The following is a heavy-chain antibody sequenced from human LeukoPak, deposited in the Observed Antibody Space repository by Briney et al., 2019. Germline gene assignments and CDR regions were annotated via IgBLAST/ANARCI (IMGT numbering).Heavy chain of an antibody. Sequence: SETLSLTCTVSGGSISRGGYYWSWIRQHPGKGLEWIGYIYYSGSTYYNPSLKSRVTISVDTSKNQFSLKLSSVTAADTAVYYCARVMVDIVATIAGYFDYWGQGTLVTVSS. D-gene: IGHD5-12*01. CDR2: IYYSGST. V-gene: IGHV4-31*03. J-gene: IGHJ4*02. CDR3: ARVMVDIVATIAGYFDY. CDR1: GGSISRGGYY.